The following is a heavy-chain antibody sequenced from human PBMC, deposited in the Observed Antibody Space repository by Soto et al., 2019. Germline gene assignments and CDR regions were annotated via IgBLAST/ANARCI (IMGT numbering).Heavy chain of an antibody. CDR2: ISAYNGNT. Sequence: ASVKVSCKASGYTFTSYGISWVRQAPGQGLEWMGWISAYNGNTNYAQKLQGRVTKTTDTSTSTAYMELRSLRSDDTAVYYCARGTMVRGVINYFDYWGQGTLVTVSS. V-gene: IGHV1-18*04. J-gene: IGHJ4*02. CDR3: ARGTMVRGVINYFDY. CDR1: GYTFTSYG. D-gene: IGHD3-10*01.